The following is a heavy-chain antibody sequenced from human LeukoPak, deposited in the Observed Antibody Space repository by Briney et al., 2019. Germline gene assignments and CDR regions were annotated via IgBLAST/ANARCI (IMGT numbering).Heavy chain of an antibody. CDR3: ARDQEGFDY. CDR2: IYPRAGST. Sequence: ASVKVSCTASGYTFTSNYIHWVRQAPGQGLEWMGMIYPRAGSTSYAQKFQGRVTVTRDTSTSTVHMELSGLRSEDTAVYYCARDQEGFDYWGQGTLVTVSS. J-gene: IGHJ4*02. V-gene: IGHV1-46*01. CDR1: GYTFTSNY.